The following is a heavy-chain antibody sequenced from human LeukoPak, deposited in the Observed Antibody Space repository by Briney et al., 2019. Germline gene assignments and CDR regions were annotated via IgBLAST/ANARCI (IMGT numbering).Heavy chain of an antibody. J-gene: IGHJ4*02. Sequence: GESLKISCKGSGYSFTTYWIGWVRQMPGKGLEWMGIIYPGDSDTRYSPSFQGQVTISAEKSISTAYLQWSSLKASDTAMYYCASLDCSTASCYFDYWGQGTLVTVSS. CDR2: IYPGDSDT. CDR1: GYSFTTYW. D-gene: IGHD2-2*01. CDR3: ASLDCSTASCYFDY. V-gene: IGHV5-51*01.